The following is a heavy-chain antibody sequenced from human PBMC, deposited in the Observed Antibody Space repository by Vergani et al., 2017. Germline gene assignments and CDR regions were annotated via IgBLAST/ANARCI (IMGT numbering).Heavy chain of an antibody. D-gene: IGHD3-10*01. CDR3: AKDLSMVRGVISH. CDR1: GFTFSSYG. J-gene: IGHJ4*02. Sequence: QVQLVESGGGLVKPGGSLRLSCAASGFTFSSYGMHWVRQAPGKGLEWVAVISYDGSNKYYADSVKGRFTISRDNSKNTLYLQMNSLRAEDTAVYYCAKDLSMVRGVISHWGQGTLVTVSS. V-gene: IGHV3-30*18. CDR2: ISYDGSNK.